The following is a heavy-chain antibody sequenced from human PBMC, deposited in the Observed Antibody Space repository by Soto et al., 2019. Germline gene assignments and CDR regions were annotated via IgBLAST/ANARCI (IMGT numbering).Heavy chain of an antibody. D-gene: IGHD3-16*01. CDR2: IYYSGST. J-gene: IGHJ4*02. CDR1: GGSISSSSYY. V-gene: IGHV4-39*01. Sequence: SETLSFTCTVSGGSISSSSYYWGWIRQPPGKGLEWIGSIYYSGSTYYNPSLKSRVTISVDTSKNQFSLKLSSVTAADTAVYYCARSGGLSIDYWGQGILVTVSS. CDR3: ARSGGLSIDY.